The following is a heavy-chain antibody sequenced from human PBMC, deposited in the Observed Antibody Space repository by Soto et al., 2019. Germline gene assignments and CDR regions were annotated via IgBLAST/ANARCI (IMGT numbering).Heavy chain of an antibody. CDR2: VSYDGANK. V-gene: IGHV3-30*18. CDR3: AKDHRLPATTAYYFDS. J-gene: IGHJ4*02. CDR1: GFTFRNYG. D-gene: IGHD1-1*01. Sequence: QVQLVESGGGVVQPGRSLRLSCAASGFTFRNYGLHWVRQAPGKGLEWVADVSYDGANKYYGDSVRGRFTISRDDSKNTLYLHMDSLRTEDTAVYYCAKDHRLPATTAYYFDSWGQGTLVTVSS.